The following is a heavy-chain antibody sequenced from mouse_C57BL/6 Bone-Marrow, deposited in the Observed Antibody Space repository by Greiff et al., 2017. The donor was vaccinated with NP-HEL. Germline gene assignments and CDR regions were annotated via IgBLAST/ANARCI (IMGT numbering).Heavy chain of an antibody. V-gene: IGHV1-76*01. CDR3: ARNWDDPHWYFDV. CDR2: IYPGSGNT. CDR1: GYTFTDYY. J-gene: IGHJ1*03. D-gene: IGHD4-1*01. Sequence: QVQLQQSGAELVRPGASVKLSCKASGYTFTDYYINWVKQRPGQGLEWIARIYPGSGNTYYNEKFKGKATLTAEKSSSTAYMQLSSLTSEDSAVYFCARNWDDPHWYFDVWGTGTTVTVSS.